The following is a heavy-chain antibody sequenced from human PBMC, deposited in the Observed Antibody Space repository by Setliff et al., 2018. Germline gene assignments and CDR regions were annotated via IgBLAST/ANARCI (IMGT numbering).Heavy chain of an antibody. V-gene: IGHV3-20*04. D-gene: IGHD3-22*01. Sequence: GGSLRLSCAASGFTFDVYDLNWVRQAPGKGLEWVSSINWKGDRTGYADAVKGQFTISRDNAKNTLDLQMNSLRAEDTAVYYCAKDPGDSSGSFEYWGQGTPVTVSS. CDR2: INWKGDRT. CDR3: AKDPGDSSGSFEY. CDR1: GFTFDVYD. J-gene: IGHJ4*02.